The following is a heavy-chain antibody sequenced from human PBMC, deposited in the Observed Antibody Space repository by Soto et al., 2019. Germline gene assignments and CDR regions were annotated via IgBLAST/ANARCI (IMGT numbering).Heavy chain of an antibody. Sequence: EVQLVESGGGLVQPGGSLRLSCAASGFTFSSYWMHWVHQAPGKGLVWVSRINSDGSSTNYADSVKGRFTISRDNAKNTLYLQMNSLRAEDTAVYYCARAGRGFGEFYYYYYYMDVWGKGTTVTVSS. CDR1: GFTFSSYW. CDR3: ARAGRGFGEFYYYYYYMDV. CDR2: INSDGSST. J-gene: IGHJ6*03. V-gene: IGHV3-74*01. D-gene: IGHD3-10*01.